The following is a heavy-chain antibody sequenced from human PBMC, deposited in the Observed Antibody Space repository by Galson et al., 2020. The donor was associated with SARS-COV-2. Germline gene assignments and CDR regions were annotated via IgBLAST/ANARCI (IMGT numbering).Heavy chain of an antibody. Sequence: SEILSLTCTVSGGSISSYYWSWIRQPAGKGLEWIGRIYTSGSTNYNPSLKSRVTMSVDTSKNQFSLKLSSVTAADTAVYYCARGSSWYVYFHYWDQGTLVTVSS. D-gene: IGHD6-13*01. J-gene: IGHJ4*02. CDR2: IYTSGST. V-gene: IGHV4-4*07. CDR1: GGSISSYY. CDR3: ARGSSWYVYFHY.